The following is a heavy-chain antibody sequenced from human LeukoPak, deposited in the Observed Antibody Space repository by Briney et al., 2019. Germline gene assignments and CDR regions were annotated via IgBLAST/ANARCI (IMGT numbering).Heavy chain of an antibody. CDR2: IYTSGIT. CDR1: GGSISSGSYY. D-gene: IGHD1-1*01. J-gene: IGHJ4*02. V-gene: IGHV4-61*02. Sequence: PSETLSLTCTVSGGSISSGSYYWSWIRQPAGKGLEWIGRIYTSGITNYNPSLKSRVTLSVDTSKDQFSLMLSSVTAADTVVYYCARETTWYPNSDYWGQGTLVTVSS. CDR3: ARETTWYPNSDY.